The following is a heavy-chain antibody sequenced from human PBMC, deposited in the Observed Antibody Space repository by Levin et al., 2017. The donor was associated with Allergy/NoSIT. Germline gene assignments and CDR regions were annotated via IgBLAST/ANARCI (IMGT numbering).Heavy chain of an antibody. D-gene: IGHD3-3*01. CDR3: AKQAGRSEWRFDP. CDR1: GYTFTSYD. Sequence: ASVKVSCKASGYTFTSYDINWVRQAPGQGLEWMGWMNPNSGNTGYGHKFQGRVSMTRDTSINTAYMELRSLRSEDTAIYYCAKQAGRSEWRFDPWGQGTLVTVSS. CDR2: MNPNSGNT. J-gene: IGHJ5*02. V-gene: IGHV1-8*01.